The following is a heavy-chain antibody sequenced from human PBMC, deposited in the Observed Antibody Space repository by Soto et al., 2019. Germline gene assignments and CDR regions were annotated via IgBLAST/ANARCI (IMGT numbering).Heavy chain of an antibody. V-gene: IGHV3-30*18. CDR3: AKESGGESYAAYFDL. CDR1: GFTLSNIG. Sequence: QVQLVESGGGVVQPGTSLRLACEASGFTLSNIGMQWVRQAPGKGLEWVAVISAGGNTKYYADSVKGRFTISRDNFKNTLLLQMNSLRTEDTAVYYWAKESGGESYAAYFDLWGQGTRVTVSS. J-gene: IGHJ4*02. CDR2: ISAGGNTK. D-gene: IGHD2-21*01.